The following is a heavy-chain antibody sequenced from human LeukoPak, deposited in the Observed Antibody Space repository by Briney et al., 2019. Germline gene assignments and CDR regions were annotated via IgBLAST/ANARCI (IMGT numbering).Heavy chain of an antibody. D-gene: IGHD5-12*01. V-gene: IGHV1-46*01. Sequence: ASVKVSCKASGYTFTSYYMHWVRQAPGQGLEWMGIINPSGGSTSYAQKFQGRVTMTRDTSTSTVYMELSSLRSEDTAVYYCARGATPSRGWYYYYMDVWGKGTTVTIPS. CDR1: GYTFTSYY. CDR2: INPSGGST. J-gene: IGHJ6*03. CDR3: ARGATPSRGWYYYYMDV.